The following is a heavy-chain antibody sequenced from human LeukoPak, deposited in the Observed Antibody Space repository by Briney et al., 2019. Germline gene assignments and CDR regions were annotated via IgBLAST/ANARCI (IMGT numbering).Heavy chain of an antibody. Sequence: SETLSLTCTVSGGSFTYKYWAWIRQPPGKGLEWIGYVYSTGSAKYNPSLKSRLTISVDAFSTQFSLKLTSVTAADTAVYNCARQTYGSGSDHRVSWFDPWGQGTLVTVSS. CDR1: GGSFTYKY. D-gene: IGHD3-10*01. J-gene: IGHJ5*02. CDR2: VYSTGSA. V-gene: IGHV4-59*08. CDR3: ARQTYGSGSDHRVSWFDP.